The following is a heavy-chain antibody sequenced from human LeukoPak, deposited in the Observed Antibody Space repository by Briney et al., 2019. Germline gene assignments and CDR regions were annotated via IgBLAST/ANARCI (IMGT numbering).Heavy chain of an antibody. CDR2: INHSGST. CDR1: GGSFSGYY. CDR3: ARGLHMVRGVMGWFDP. V-gene: IGHV4-34*01. D-gene: IGHD3-10*01. J-gene: IGHJ5*02. Sequence: SETLSLTCAVYGGSFSGYYWSWLRQPPGKGLEWIGEINHSGSTNYNPSLKSRVTISVDTSKNQFSLKLSSVTAADTAVYYCARGLHMVRGVMGWFDPWGQGTLVTVSS.